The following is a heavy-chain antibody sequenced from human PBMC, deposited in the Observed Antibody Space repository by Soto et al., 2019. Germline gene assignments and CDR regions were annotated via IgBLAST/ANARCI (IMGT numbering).Heavy chain of an antibody. V-gene: IGHV4-4*07. J-gene: IGHJ5*02. CDR1: GASSSGYY. CDR3: VRDGTKTLRDWFDP. Sequence: PXETLSLTCPVSGASSSGYYWSWIRKSAGKGLEWIGRIYATGTTDYNPSLKSRVMMSVDTSKKQFSLKLRSVTAADTAVYYCVRDGTKTLRDWFDPGGQGVAVTVSS. CDR2: IYATGTT. D-gene: IGHD1-1*01.